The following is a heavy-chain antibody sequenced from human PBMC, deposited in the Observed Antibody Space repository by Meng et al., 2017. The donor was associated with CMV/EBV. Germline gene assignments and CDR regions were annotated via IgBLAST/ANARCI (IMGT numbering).Heavy chain of an antibody. Sequence: GGSLRLSCAASGFTFDDYGMSWVRQAPGKGLEWVSAISGSGGSTYYADSVKGRFIISRDNSKNTLYLQMNSLRAEDTAVYYCAKNLAFTVDTDAFDIWGQGTMVTVSS. CDR3: AKNLAFTVDTDAFDI. CDR1: GFTFDDYG. CDR2: ISGSGGST. J-gene: IGHJ3*02. V-gene: IGHV3-23*01. D-gene: IGHD6-19*01.